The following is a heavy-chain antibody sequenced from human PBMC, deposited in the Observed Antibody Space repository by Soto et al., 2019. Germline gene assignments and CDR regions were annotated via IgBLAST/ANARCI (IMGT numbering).Heavy chain of an antibody. V-gene: IGHV1-18*01. Sequence: QVQLVQSGAEVKKPGASVKVSCKASGYTFNSYGISWVRQAPGQGLEWMGWFSAYNGNTNYAQKLQCRVTTTADTSTSTAYIELRSLRSDDTAVYYCARVPGVTATLAVDHWVQGTMVTVST. D-gene: IGHD2-21*02. CDR1: GYTFNSYG. CDR3: ARVPGVTATLAVDH. J-gene: IGHJ4*02. CDR2: FSAYNGNT.